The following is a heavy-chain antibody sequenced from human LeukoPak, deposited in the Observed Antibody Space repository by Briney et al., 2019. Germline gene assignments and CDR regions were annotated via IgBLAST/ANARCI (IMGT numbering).Heavy chain of an antibody. CDR2: NNHSRST. Sequence: SETLSLTCAVSGGSISSSNWWSWVRQPPRKGLEWIGANNHSRSTTYNPSLQSRVTTSVDKSKNQFSLKLSSVTAADTAVYYCARGGIDYGDYYYFDYWGQGTLVTVSS. CDR3: ARGGIDYGDYYYFDY. CDR1: GGSISSSNW. J-gene: IGHJ4*02. D-gene: IGHD4-17*01. V-gene: IGHV4-4*02.